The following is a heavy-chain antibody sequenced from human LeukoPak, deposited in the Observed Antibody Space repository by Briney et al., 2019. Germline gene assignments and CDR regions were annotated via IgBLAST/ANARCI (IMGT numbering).Heavy chain of an antibody. J-gene: IGHJ4*02. CDR2: IYNSGST. CDR3: ARDSGNSSGYPLN. D-gene: IGHD3-22*01. Sequence: GSLRLSCAASGFTFSSYAMSWVRQPPGKGLEWIGYIYNSGSTDYNPSLKSRVTISLDTSKNQFSLNLKSVTAADTAVYYCARDSGNSSGYPLNWGQGTLVTVSS. V-gene: IGHV4-59*01. CDR1: GFTFSSYA.